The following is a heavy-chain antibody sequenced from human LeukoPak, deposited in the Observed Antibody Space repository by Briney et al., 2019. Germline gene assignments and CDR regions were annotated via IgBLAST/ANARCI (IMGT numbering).Heavy chain of an antibody. V-gene: IGHV1-18*01. CDR1: GYIFSSYG. D-gene: IGHD2-15*01. CDR3: ATSVMVGADY. CDR2: ITPYNGYT. J-gene: IGHJ4*02. Sequence: ASVKVSCKASGYIFSSYGIKWVRQAPGQGLEWMGYITPYNGYTNYAQKFQGRVTMTTDSSTRTAYMELRGLISDDTAVYYCATSVMVGADYWGQGTLVTVSS.